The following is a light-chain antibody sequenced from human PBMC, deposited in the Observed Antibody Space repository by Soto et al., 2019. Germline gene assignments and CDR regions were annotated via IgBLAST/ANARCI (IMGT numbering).Light chain of an antibody. CDR2: GNS. V-gene: IGLV1-40*01. CDR3: QSYDSSLSVHVV. Sequence: QSVLTQPPSVSGAPGQRVTISCTGSSSNIGAGYDVHWYQQLPGTAPKLLIYGNSNQPSGVPDRFSGSKSGTSASLAITGLQAEDEADYYCQSYDSSLSVHVVFGGGTKVTVL. CDR1: SSNIGAGYD. J-gene: IGLJ2*01.